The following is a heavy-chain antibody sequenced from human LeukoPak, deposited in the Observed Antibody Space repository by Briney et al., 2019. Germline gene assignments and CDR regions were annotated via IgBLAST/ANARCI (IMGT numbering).Heavy chain of an antibody. CDR3: ARAPHYSNYGPYYYGMDV. CDR2: ISSSSSYT. Sequence: PGGSLRLSCAASGFTFSGHWMTWVRQAPGKGLEWVSYISSSSSYTNYADSVKGRFTISRDNAKNSLYLQMNSLRAEDTAVYYCARAPHYSNYGPYYYGMDVWGQGTTVTVSS. V-gene: IGHV3-11*06. D-gene: IGHD4-11*01. CDR1: GFTFSGHW. J-gene: IGHJ6*02.